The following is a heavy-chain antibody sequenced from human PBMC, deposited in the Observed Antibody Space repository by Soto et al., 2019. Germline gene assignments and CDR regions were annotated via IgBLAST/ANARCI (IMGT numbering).Heavy chain of an antibody. CDR3: AKGSGYDYTYYYHCYMDV. CDR1: GFTFINYA. CDR2: ISGAGGST. V-gene: IGHV3-23*01. Sequence: EVQLLESGGGLVQPGGSLRLSCAASGFTFINYAMSWVRQAPGKGLEWVSSISGAGGSTYYADSVKGRFTISRDNSKNTLYLQVNNLRADDTAVYYCAKGSGYDYTYYYHCYMDVWGKGTTVTLSS. D-gene: IGHD5-12*01. J-gene: IGHJ6*03.